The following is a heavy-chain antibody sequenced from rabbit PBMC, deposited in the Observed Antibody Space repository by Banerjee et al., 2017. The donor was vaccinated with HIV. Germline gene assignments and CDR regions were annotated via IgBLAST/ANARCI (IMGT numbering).Heavy chain of an antibody. CDR2: IGTADGNT. J-gene: IGHJ6*01. V-gene: IGHV1S45*01. D-gene: IGHD6-1*01. CDR1: GFSFSSVYD. CDR3: AGDYSYGYAGYSL. Sequence: QEQLVESGGDLVKPGASLTLTCTASGFSFSSVYDMCWVRQAPGKGLEWIACIGTADGNTFYANWAKGRFTISKTPSTTVTLQMTSLTAADTATYFCAGDYSYGYAGYSLWGQGTLVTVS.